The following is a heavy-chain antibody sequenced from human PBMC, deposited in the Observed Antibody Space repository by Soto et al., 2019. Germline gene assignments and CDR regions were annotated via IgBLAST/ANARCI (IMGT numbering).Heavy chain of an antibody. J-gene: IGHJ4*02. CDR1: GFTFSNAW. CDR3: ARVGYDFWSGASIDY. CDR2: IKSKTDGGTT. V-gene: IGHV3-15*01. Sequence: PGGSLRLSCAASGFTFSNAWMSWVRQAPGKGLEWVGRIKSKTDGGTTDYAAPVKGRFTISRDDSKNTLYLQMNSLKTEDTAVYYCARVGYDFWSGASIDYWGQGTLVTVSS. D-gene: IGHD3-3*01.